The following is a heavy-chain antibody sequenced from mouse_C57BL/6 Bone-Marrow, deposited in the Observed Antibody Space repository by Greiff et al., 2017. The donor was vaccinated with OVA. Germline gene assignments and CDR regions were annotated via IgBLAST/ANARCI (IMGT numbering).Heavy chain of an antibody. Sequence: VMLVESGAELMKPGASVKLSCKATGYTFTGYWIEWVKQRPGHGLEWIGEILTGSGSPNYHEKFKGKATFTADTSSNTAYMQLNRLPTADSAIYYCAREWASYYSNHYYAMDYWGQGTAVTVSS. CDR2: ILTGSGSP. CDR3: AREWASYYSNHYYAMDY. CDR1: GYTFTGYW. V-gene: IGHV1-9*01. J-gene: IGHJ4*01. D-gene: IGHD2-5*01.